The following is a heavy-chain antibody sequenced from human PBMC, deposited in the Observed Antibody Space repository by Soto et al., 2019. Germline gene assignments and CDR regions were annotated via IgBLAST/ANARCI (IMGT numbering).Heavy chain of an antibody. J-gene: IGHJ4*02. D-gene: IGHD3-9*01. CDR1: GYTFPNFG. CDR2: ISTDNGDT. Sequence: QVQMVQSGAAVKKPGASVKVSCKASGYTFPNFGISWVRQAPGQELEWLGWISTDNGDTKYAQKIQARVTLTTDTATTTIYVELTSLGPDDTAVYYCTRYANDHDIWAGYFVNDHWGQGTLCTVSS. V-gene: IGHV1-18*04. CDR3: TRYANDHDIWAGYFVNDH.